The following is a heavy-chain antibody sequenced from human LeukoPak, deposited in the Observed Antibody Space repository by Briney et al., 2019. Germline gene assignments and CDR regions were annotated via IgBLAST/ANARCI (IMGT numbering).Heavy chain of an antibody. CDR2: ISSSSSTI. V-gene: IGHV3-48*01. CDR1: GFTFSSYS. J-gene: IGHJ4*02. CDR3: ARVLPGYFDY. Sequence: PGGSLRLSCAAPGFTFSSYSMNWVRQAPGKGLEWVSYISSSSSTIYYADSVKGRFTISRDNAKNSLYLQMNSLRAEDTAVYYCARVLPGYFDYWGQGTLVTVSS.